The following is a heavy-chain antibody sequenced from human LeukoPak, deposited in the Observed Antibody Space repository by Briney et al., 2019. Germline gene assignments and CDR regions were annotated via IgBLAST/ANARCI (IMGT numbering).Heavy chain of an antibody. CDR2: INPNSGGT. D-gene: IGHD6-13*01. CDR3: AGTSESSSWYPKHPDFDY. CDR1: GYTFTGYY. J-gene: IGHJ4*02. Sequence: ASVKVSCKASGYTFTGYYMHWVRQAPGQGLEWMGWINPNSGGTNYAQKFQGRVTMTRDTSISTAYMELSRLRSDDTAVYYCAGTSESSSWYPKHPDFDYWGQGTLVTVSS. V-gene: IGHV1-2*02.